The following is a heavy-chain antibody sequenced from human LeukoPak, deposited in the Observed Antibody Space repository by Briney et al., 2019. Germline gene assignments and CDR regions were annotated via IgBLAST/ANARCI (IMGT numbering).Heavy chain of an antibody. CDR3: TTEVTYYDFWSGYSDTWYFDY. D-gene: IGHD3-3*01. CDR1: GFTFINAW. V-gene: IGHV3-15*01. J-gene: IGHJ4*02. Sequence: GGSLRLSCAASGFTFINAWMAWVRQAPGKGLEWVGRIKAKAHGGTIEYAAPVKGRFTISRDDSKNTLYLQMNSLKTEDTAVYYCTTEVTYYDFWSGYSDTWYFDYWGQGTLVTVSS. CDR2: IKAKAHGGTI.